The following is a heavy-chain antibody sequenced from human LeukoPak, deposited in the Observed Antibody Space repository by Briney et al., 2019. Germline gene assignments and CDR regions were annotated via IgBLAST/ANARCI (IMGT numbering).Heavy chain of an antibody. D-gene: IGHD3-10*01. CDR3: ARDRGRSALDDAFDI. CDR1: GFTFSSYE. CDR2: ISSSGSTK. V-gene: IGHV3-48*03. J-gene: IGHJ3*02. Sequence: GRSLRLSCAASGFTFSSYEMNWVRQAPGKGLEWISYISSSGSTKYYADSVQGRFSISRDNAQNSLFLQMNSLSAEDTAVYYCARDRGRSALDDAFDIWGQGTRVTVSS.